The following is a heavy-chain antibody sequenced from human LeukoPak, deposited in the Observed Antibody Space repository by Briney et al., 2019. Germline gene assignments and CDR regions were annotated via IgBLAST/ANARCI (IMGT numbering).Heavy chain of an antibody. CDR2: ISYDGSNK. CDR1: GFTFSSYA. Sequence: PGGSLRLSCAAFGFTFSSYAMHWVRQAPGKGLEWVAVISYDGSNKYYADSVKGRFTISRDNSKNTLYLQMNSLRAEDTAVYYCATDLELSDLTGYPPGYWGQGTLVTVSS. CDR3: ATDLELSDLTGYPPGY. V-gene: IGHV3-30*04. D-gene: IGHD3-9*01. J-gene: IGHJ4*02.